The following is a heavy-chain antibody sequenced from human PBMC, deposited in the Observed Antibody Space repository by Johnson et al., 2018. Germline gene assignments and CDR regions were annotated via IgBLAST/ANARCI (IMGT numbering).Heavy chain of an antibody. V-gene: IGHV3-30*18. CDR1: GFTFSSYG. D-gene: IGHD5-12*01. CDR2: LSYDGSNK. Sequence: QVQLVQSGGGVVQXGRSXRLXCAASGFTFSSYGMHWVRQAPGKGLEWVAVLSYDGSNKYYADSVKGRFPISRDNSKNTLYLQMNSLRAEDTAVYYCAKDRIVATIAYYYMDVWGKGTTVTVSS. J-gene: IGHJ6*03. CDR3: AKDRIVATIAYYYMDV.